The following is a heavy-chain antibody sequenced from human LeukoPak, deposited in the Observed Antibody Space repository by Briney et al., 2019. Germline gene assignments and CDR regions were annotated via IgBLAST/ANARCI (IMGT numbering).Heavy chain of an antibody. D-gene: IGHD1-26*01. V-gene: IGHV1-69*13. CDR1: GGTFSSYA. CDR3: ARTYSASLRGDY. CDR2: IIPIFGTA. Sequence: SVKVSCKASGGTFSSYAISWVRQAPGQGLEWMGGIIPIFGTANYAQKFQGRVTITADESTSTAYMELSSLRSEDTAVYYCARTYSASLRGDYWGQGTLVTVSS. J-gene: IGHJ4*02.